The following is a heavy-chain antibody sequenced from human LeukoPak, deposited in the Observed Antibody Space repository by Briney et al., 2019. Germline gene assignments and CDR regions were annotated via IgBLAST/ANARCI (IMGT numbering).Heavy chain of an antibody. CDR3: ATVNYYGMDV. Sequence: ASVKVSCKVSGYTLTELSMHWVRQAPGKGREWMGGFDPEDGETIYAQEFQGRVTMTEDTSTDTAYMELSSLRSEDTAVYYCATVNYYGMDVWGKGTTVTVSS. V-gene: IGHV1-24*01. CDR1: GYTLTELS. CDR2: FDPEDGET. J-gene: IGHJ6*04.